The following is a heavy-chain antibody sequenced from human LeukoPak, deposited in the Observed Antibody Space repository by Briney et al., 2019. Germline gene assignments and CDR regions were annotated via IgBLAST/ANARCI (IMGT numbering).Heavy chain of an antibody. CDR1: GGSISSYY. V-gene: IGHV4-59*01. CDR2: IYYSGST. Sequence: SETLSLTCTVSGGSISSYYWSWTRQPPGKGLEWIGYIYYSGSTNYNPSLKSRVTISVDTSKNQFSLKLSSVTAADTAVYYCARITFVVEGYGMDVWGQGTTVTVSS. J-gene: IGHJ6*02. D-gene: IGHD2-21*01. CDR3: ARITFVVEGYGMDV.